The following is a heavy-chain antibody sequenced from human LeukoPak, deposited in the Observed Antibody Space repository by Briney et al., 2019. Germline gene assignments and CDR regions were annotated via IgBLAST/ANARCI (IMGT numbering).Heavy chain of an antibody. CDR1: AYRFTNYW. CDR3: ARLYNSGNYFDY. Sequence: GESLKISCKGSAYRFTNYWIGWVRQMPGKGLEWMGIIFSGDSDTRYSPSFQGQVTISADKSISTAYLQWSSLRASDTAMYYCARLYNSGNYFDYWGQGTLVTVSS. D-gene: IGHD1-1*01. CDR2: IFSGDSDT. V-gene: IGHV5-51*01. J-gene: IGHJ4*02.